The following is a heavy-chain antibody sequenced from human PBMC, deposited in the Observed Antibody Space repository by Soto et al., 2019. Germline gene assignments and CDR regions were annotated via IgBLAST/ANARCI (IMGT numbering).Heavy chain of an antibody. J-gene: IGHJ4*02. V-gene: IGHV3-33*01. Sequence: PGGSLRLSCAASGFTFNNYGMHWVRQAPGKGLEWVAVVWYDGSDKYYADSVKGRFTISRDNSKNTLYLQMNSLRAEDTAVYYCARILGITTSGSTYFDYWGQGTLVTVSS. D-gene: IGHD6-13*01. CDR2: VWYDGSDK. CDR1: GFTFNNYG. CDR3: ARILGITTSGSTYFDY.